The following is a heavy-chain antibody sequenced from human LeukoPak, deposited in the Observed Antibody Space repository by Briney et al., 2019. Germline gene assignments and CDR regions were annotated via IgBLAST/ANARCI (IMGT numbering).Heavy chain of an antibody. V-gene: IGHV3-33*01. CDR2: IWYHGNEI. Sequence: SGGSLRLSCAASGFTFSNFGMHWVRKAPGRGVEWVAVIWYHGNEIHYVDSVKGRFTISRDNFRNTLYLQMNSLRAEDSAVYYCVRGSGGNGYGYWGDNWGQGTLVIVSS. CDR1: GFTFSNFG. J-gene: IGHJ4*02. CDR3: VRGSGGNGYGYWGDN. D-gene: IGHD5-12*01.